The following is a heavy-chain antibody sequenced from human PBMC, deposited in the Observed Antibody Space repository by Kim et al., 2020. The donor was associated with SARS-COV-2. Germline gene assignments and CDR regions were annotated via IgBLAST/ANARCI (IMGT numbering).Heavy chain of an antibody. Sequence: SPSFQGQVTISADKSISTAYLQWSSLKASDTAMYYCARRAGPSGSYYPDYWGQGTLVTVSS. D-gene: IGHD1-26*01. CDR3: ARRAGPSGSYYPDY. V-gene: IGHV5-51*01. J-gene: IGHJ4*02.